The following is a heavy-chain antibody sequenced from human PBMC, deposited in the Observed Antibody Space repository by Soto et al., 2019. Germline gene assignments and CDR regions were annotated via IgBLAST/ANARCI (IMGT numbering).Heavy chain of an antibody. Sequence: QVQLQQSGPGLLKPSETLSLTCTVSGGSISSPSYKWGWVRQPPVKGPEWIGSFFYGGRTHYSPSLECRLSISVYTSRSQVSLILTYVTAADTAVYSCATAASTHFDSWGQGALVVVSS. CDR3: ATAASTHFDS. D-gene: IGHD1-1*01. V-gene: IGHV4-39*01. J-gene: IGHJ4*02. CDR1: GGSISSPSYK. CDR2: FFYGGRT.